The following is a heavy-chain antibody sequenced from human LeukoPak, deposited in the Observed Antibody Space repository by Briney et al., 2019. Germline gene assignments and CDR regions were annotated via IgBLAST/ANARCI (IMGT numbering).Heavy chain of an antibody. V-gene: IGHV4-39*01. J-gene: IGHJ4*02. CDR3: ARVLGRGGYAYFDY. CDR2: IYYSGST. D-gene: IGHD5-12*01. Sequence: PSETLSLICTVSGGSISSSSYYWGWIRQPPGKGLEWIGSIYYSGSTYYNPSLKSRVTISVDTSKNQFSLKLSSVTAADTAVYYCARVLGRGGYAYFDYWGQGTLVTVSS. CDR1: GGSISSSSYY.